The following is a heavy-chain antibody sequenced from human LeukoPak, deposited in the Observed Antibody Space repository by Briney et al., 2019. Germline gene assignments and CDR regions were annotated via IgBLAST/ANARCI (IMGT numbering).Heavy chain of an antibody. V-gene: IGHV4-34*01. CDR1: GGSFSGYY. Sequence: KSSETLSLTCAVYGGSFSGYYWSWIRQPPGKGLEWIGEINHSGSTNYNPSLKSRVTISVDTSKNQFSLKLSSVTAADTAVYYCARTQYSSGWYDGYYYYGMDVWGQGTTVTVSS. J-gene: IGHJ6*02. CDR2: INHSGST. CDR3: ARTQYSSGWYDGYYYYGMDV. D-gene: IGHD6-19*01.